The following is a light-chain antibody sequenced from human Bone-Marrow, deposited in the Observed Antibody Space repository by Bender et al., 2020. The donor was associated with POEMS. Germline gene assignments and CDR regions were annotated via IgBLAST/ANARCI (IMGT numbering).Light chain of an antibody. V-gene: IGLV1-44*01. CDR1: SSNIGAHA. J-gene: IGLJ3*02. CDR2: SSH. CDR3: AVWDDSLNGWV. Sequence: QSVLTQPPSASGTPGQRVTISCSGGSSNIGAHAVNWYQHLPGTAPKLLIYSSHRRPSGVSNRFSGSKSGNMASLTISGLQAEDEADYYCAVWDDSLNGWVFGGGTKLTVL.